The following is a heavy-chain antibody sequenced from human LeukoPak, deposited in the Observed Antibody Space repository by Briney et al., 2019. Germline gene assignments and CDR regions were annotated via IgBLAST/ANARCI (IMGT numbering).Heavy chain of an antibody. D-gene: IGHD1-26*01. CDR1: GGSISSSH. J-gene: IGHJ4*02. CDR3: AIDVGATTSYFDY. CDR2: IYYTGST. V-gene: IGHV4-59*12. Sequence: SETLSLTCSVSGGSISSSHWNWIRQPPGKGLEWIGYIYYTGSTNYNPSLKSRVTISLDTSKNQFSLRLSSVTAADTAVYYCAIDVGATTSYFDYWGQGTLVTVSS.